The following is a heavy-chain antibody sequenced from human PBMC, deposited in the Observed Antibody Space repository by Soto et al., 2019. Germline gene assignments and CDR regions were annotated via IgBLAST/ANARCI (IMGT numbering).Heavy chain of an antibody. D-gene: IGHD3-22*01. CDR3: ARGWGYDSNDYYYAY. CDR1: GGTFSRHA. CDR2: IIPIFGTA. Sequence: QVQLVQSGAEVRKPGSSVKVSCKASGGTFSRHAISWVRQAPGQGLEWMGGIIPIFGTANHAQKFQGRVKINADEYTSTVYMELSSLRSEDTAMYYCARGWGYDSNDYYYAYWGQGTLVIVSS. J-gene: IGHJ4*02. V-gene: IGHV1-69*01.